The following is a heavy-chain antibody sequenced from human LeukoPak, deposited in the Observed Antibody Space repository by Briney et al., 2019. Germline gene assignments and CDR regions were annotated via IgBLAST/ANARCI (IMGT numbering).Heavy chain of an antibody. Sequence: GGSLRLSCAASGFTLSSYWMSWVRQAPGRGLEWVSSISSSSSYIYYADSVKGRFTISRDNAKNSLYLQMNSLRAEDTAVYYCARDPSGTYAGPFDSWGQGTLVTVSS. D-gene: IGHD1-26*01. CDR3: ARDPSGTYAGPFDS. J-gene: IGHJ4*02. CDR2: ISSSSSYI. CDR1: GFTLSSYW. V-gene: IGHV3-21*01.